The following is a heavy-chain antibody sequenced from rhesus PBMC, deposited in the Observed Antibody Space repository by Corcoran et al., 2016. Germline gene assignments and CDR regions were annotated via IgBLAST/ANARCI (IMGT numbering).Heavy chain of an antibody. CDR3: ACFDY. J-gene: IGHJ4*01. CDR1: GGSISGSYY. CDR2: IYGNIPSN. Sequence: QVQLQESGPGLVKPSETLSLTCTVSGGSISGSYYWSWIRQSPGKGLEWIGGIYGNIPSNYYNPSLKSRVTISNDTSKNQFSLKLSSVTAADTAVYYCACFDYWGQGVLVTVSS. V-gene: IGHV4-143*01.